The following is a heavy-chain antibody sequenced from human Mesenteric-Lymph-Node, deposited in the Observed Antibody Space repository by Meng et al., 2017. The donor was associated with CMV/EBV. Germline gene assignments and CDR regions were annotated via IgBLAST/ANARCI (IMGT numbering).Heavy chain of an antibody. CDR2: INHSGST. CDR1: GWSFSGYY. CDR3: ARGLPSSSWFDP. Sequence: LPSAVYGWSFSGYYCSWIRQPPGKGLEWIGAINHSGSTNYNPSLKSRVTISVATSKNQFSLKLSSVTAADTAVYYCARGLPSSSWFDPWGQGTLVTVSS. J-gene: IGHJ5*02. V-gene: IGHV4-34*01.